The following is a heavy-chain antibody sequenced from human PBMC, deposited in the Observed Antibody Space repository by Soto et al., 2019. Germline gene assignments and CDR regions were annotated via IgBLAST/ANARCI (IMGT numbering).Heavy chain of an antibody. Sequence: ASVKVSCKASGYTFTSYSMHWVRQAPGQRLEWMGWINAGNGNTKYSQKFQGRVTITRDTSASTAYMELSSLRSEDTAVYYCARGYDFWSGSLDIWGQGTMVTVSS. J-gene: IGHJ3*02. D-gene: IGHD3-3*01. CDR2: INAGNGNT. CDR1: GYTFTSYS. V-gene: IGHV1-3*01. CDR3: ARGYDFWSGSLDI.